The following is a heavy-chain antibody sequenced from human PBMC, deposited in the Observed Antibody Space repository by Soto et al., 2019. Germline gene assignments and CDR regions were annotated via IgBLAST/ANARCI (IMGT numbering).Heavy chain of an antibody. CDR2: IIPFFGPS. D-gene: IGHD3-10*01. J-gene: IGHJ6*02. CDR1: GGTFNSYG. CDR3: ARGSNSGYYYSLDV. Sequence: QVQLVQSGAEVKKPGSSVKVSCKTSGGTFNSYGITWVRQAPGQGLEWMGGIIPFFGPSHYAQKFQGRVTITADESTSTAYMELSSLRYEDTAVYYCARGSNSGYYYSLDVWGQGTTVTVSS. V-gene: IGHV1-69*01.